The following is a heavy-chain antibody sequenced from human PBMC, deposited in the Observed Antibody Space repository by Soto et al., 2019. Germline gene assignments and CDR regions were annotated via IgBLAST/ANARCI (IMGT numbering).Heavy chain of an antibody. Sequence: GGSLRLSCAASGFTFDDYGMSWVRQAPGKGLEWVSGINWNGGSTGYADSVKGRFTISRDNAKNSLYLQMNSLRAEDTALYYCARDSWVKEKYSSGWYPYFDYWGQGTLVTVSS. J-gene: IGHJ4*02. CDR3: ARDSWVKEKYSSGWYPYFDY. D-gene: IGHD6-19*01. CDR1: GFTFDDYG. CDR2: INWNGGST. V-gene: IGHV3-20*04.